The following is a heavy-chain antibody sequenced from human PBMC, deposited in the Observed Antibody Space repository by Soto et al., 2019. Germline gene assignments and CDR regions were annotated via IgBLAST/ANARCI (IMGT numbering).Heavy chain of an antibody. D-gene: IGHD3-10*01. V-gene: IGHV4-59*01. CDR1: GGSISSYY. CDR3: AREEVRGALFDY. J-gene: IGHJ4*02. CDR2: IYYSGST. Sequence: ASETLSLTCTVSGGSISSYYWSWTRQPPGKGLEWIGYIYYSGSTNYNPSLKSRVTISVDTSKNQFSLKLSSVTAADTAVYYCAREEVRGALFDYWGQGTLVTVSS.